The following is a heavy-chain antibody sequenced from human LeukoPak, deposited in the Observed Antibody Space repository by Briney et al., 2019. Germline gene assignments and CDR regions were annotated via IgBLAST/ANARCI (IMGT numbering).Heavy chain of an antibody. CDR3: AREGYGRSSFFDH. V-gene: IGHV4-39*02. CDR1: GGSISSSTHY. D-gene: IGHD6-6*01. Sequence: SETLSLTCTVSGGSISSSTHYWGWIRQAPGKRLECIGTIYYSGSNYYNPSLKSRVTMSVDTSKNPFSLRLSSVTAAGTAVYYCAREGYGRSSFFDHGGQGTLVTVSS. J-gene: IGHJ4*02. CDR2: IYYSGSN.